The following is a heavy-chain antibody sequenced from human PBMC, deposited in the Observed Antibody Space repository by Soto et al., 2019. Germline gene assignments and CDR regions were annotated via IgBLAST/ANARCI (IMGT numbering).Heavy chain of an antibody. J-gene: IGHJ3*02. CDR2: VTADGGT. V-gene: IGHV3-23*01. D-gene: IGHD2-15*01. CDR3: APHVSCSGGSCQYDAFAI. Sequence: EVQVLESGGGLVQPGGSLRLSCEGSGFTVSSNARPWIRQAPGKGPKWVSTVTADGGTYYADSVKGRFAMSRDTSENTLYLQMNSLGAEDTAAYYCAPHVSCSGGSCQYDAFAIRGQGTMVTVSS. CDR1: GFTVSSNA.